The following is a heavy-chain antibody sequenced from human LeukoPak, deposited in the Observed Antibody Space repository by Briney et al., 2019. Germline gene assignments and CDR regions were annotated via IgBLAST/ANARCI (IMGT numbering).Heavy chain of an antibody. D-gene: IGHD2-2*01. CDR2: IWFDGSNK. CDR3: AKASRRYCSSTRCQAPLDY. J-gene: IGHJ4*02. CDR1: GFTFSTYG. Sequence: QPGGSLRLSCAASGFTFSTYGMHWVRQAPGRGLEWVAVIWFDGSNKYNADSVRGRFTISRDNSKNTLYLEMNSLRDEDTAVYYCAKASRRYCSSTRCQAPLDYWGQGTLVTVSS. V-gene: IGHV3-33*06.